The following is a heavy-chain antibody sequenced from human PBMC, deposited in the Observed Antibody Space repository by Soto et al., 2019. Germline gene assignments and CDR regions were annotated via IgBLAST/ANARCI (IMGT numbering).Heavy chain of an antibody. CDR1: NGSISGYY. CDR2: FYLNGSA. Sequence: QVQLQESGPGLVKPSETLSLTCTVSNGSISGYYWSWIRQSPGKGLEWLGHFYLNGSANYNPALKSRITISGDTSKNHFSLTLSSVTAADTAVYYCARHYYGSGTSHNGGYWFDPWGQGTLVIVSS. J-gene: IGHJ5*02. D-gene: IGHD3-10*01. CDR3: ARHYYGSGTSHNGGYWFDP. V-gene: IGHV4-59*08.